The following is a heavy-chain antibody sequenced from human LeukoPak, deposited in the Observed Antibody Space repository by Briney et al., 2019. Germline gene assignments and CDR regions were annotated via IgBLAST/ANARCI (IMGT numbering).Heavy chain of an antibody. V-gene: IGHV3-23*01. CDR1: GFTFSNAW. D-gene: IGHD4-11*01. CDR3: AKDNYDASGYYFDL. Sequence: PGGSLRLSCAASGFTFSNAWMSWVRQAPGKGLEWVSTLSGSDDITHYADSVKGRFTISRDNSKNTLFLQMSSLRVEDTAVYYCAKDNYDASGYYFDLWGRGTLVTVSS. CDR2: LSGSDDIT. J-gene: IGHJ2*01.